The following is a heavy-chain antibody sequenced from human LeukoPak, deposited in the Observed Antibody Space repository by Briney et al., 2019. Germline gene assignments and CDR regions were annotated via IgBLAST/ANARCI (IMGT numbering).Heavy chain of an antibody. CDR2: IYPGDSDT. CDR1: GYSFTSYW. Sequence: GESLKISCKGSGYSFTSYWIGWVRQMPGKGLEWMGIIYPGDSDTRYSPSFQGQVTISADKSISTAYLQWSSLKASDTAMYYCARQVAYYYDSSGYYPFDYWGQGTLVTVSS. J-gene: IGHJ4*02. V-gene: IGHV5-51*01. D-gene: IGHD3-22*01. CDR3: ARQVAYYYDSSGYYPFDY.